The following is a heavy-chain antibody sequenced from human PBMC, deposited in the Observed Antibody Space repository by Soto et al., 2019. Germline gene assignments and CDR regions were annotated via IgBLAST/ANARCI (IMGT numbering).Heavy chain of an antibody. CDR2: INHSGST. D-gene: IGHD2-8*02. V-gene: IGHV4-34*01. CDR1: GGSFSGYY. CDR3: ARDKITGLFDY. J-gene: IGHJ4*02. Sequence: SETLSLTCVVYGGSFSGYYWTWIRQPPGTGLEWIGEINHSGSTNYNPSLKSRVTISVDTSKNQFSLKLTPVTAADTAVYYCARDKITGLFDYWGQGTLVTVSS.